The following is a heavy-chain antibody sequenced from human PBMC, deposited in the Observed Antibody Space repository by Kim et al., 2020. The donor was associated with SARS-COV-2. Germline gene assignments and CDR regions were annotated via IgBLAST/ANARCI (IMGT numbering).Heavy chain of an antibody. J-gene: IGHJ6*02. Sequence: ASVKVSCKASGYTFTSYDINWVRQATGQGLEWMGWMNPNSGNTGYAQKFQGTVTMTRNTSISTAYMELSSLRSEDTAVYYCAIIRLDTTSFYYYYGMDVWGQGTTVTVSS. CDR1: GYTFTSYD. V-gene: IGHV1-8*01. CDR2: MNPNSGNT. CDR3: AIIRLDTTSFYYYYGMDV. D-gene: IGHD5-18*01.